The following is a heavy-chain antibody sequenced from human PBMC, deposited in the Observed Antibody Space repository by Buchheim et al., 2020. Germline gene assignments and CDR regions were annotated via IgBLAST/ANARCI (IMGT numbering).Heavy chain of an antibody. D-gene: IGHD3-16*02. CDR2: INHSGST. J-gene: IGHJ5*02. CDR3: ARHGSDYIWGSYHKSSTWWFDP. V-gene: IGHV4-34*01. Sequence: QVQLQQWGAGLLKPSETLSLTCAVYGGSFSGYYWSWIRQPPGKGLEWIGEINHSGSTNYNPSLKSRVTISVDTSKNQFSLQLSSVTAADTAVYYCARHGSDYIWGSYHKSSTWWFDPWGQGTL. CDR1: GGSFSGYY.